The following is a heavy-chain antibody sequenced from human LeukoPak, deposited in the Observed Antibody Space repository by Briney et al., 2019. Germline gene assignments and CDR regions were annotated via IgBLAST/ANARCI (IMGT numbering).Heavy chain of an antibody. V-gene: IGHV3-7*03. CDR2: INHNGNVN. D-gene: IGHD3-16*01. CDR1: GFIFSTYA. Sequence: GGSLRLSCAASGFIFSTYAMHWVRQAPGKGVEWVASINHNGNVNYYVDSVKGRFTISRDNAKNSLYLQMSNLRAEDTAVYFCARGGGLDVWGQGATVTVSS. CDR3: ARGGGLDV. J-gene: IGHJ6*02.